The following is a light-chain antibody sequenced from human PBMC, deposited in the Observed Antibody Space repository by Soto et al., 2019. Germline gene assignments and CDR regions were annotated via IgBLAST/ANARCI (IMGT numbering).Light chain of an antibody. V-gene: IGLV2-14*01. J-gene: IGLJ1*01. CDR2: EVS. Sequence: QSVLTQPASVSGSPGQSITISCSGASSDIGPYYYVSWYQHHPGRAPKLLIYEVSNRPSGVSYRFSGSKSGNTASLTISGLQAEDEGDYYCTTFAPGRIYVFGSGTKLTVL. CDR3: TTFAPGRIYV. CDR1: SSDIGPYYY.